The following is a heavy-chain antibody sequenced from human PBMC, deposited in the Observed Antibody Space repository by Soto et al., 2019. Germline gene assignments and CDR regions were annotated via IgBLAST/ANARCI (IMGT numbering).Heavy chain of an antibody. CDR3: ARVGIVLMVSRSFNWFDP. CDR1: GGSFSGYY. D-gene: IGHD2-8*01. J-gene: IGHJ5*02. CDR2: INHSGST. Sequence: PSETLSLTCAVYGGSFSGYYWSWIRQPPGKGLEWIGEINHSGSTNYNPSLKSRVTISVDTSKNQFSLKLSSVTAADTAVYYCARVGIVLMVSRSFNWFDPWGQGTRVTVSS. V-gene: IGHV4-34*01.